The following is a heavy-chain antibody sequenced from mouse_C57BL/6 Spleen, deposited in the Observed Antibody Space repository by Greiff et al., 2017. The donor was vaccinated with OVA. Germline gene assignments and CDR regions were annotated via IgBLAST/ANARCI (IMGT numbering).Heavy chain of an antibody. CDR3: ARGRAYEGYFDY. J-gene: IGHJ2*01. Sequence: QVQLKQPGAELVRPGSSVKLSCKASGYTFTSYWMDWVKQRPGQGLEWIGNIYPSDSETHYNQKFKDKATLTVDKSSSTAYMQLSSLTSEDSAVYYCARGRAYEGYFDYWGQGTTLTVSS. CDR2: IYPSDSET. CDR1: GYTFTSYW. D-gene: IGHD1-1*01. V-gene: IGHV1-61*01.